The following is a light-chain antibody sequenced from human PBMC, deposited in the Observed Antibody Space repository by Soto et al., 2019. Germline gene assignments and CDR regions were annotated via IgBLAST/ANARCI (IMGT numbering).Light chain of an antibody. Sequence: QSVLTQPPSASGTPGQRVTISCSGSSSNIGTNTVSWYQHLPGTAPKLLIYNNNQRPSGVPDRFSGSKSGTSASLAISGLQSEDEADYYCAAWDDSLSGHFVFGTGTKLTV. CDR2: NNN. CDR3: AAWDDSLSGHFV. V-gene: IGLV1-44*01. CDR1: SSNIGTNT. J-gene: IGLJ1*01.